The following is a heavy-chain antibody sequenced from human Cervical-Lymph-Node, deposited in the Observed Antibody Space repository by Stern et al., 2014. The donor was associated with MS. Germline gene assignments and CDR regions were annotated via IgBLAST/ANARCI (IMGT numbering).Heavy chain of an antibody. D-gene: IGHD3-22*01. CDR2: IYYSGST. V-gene: IGHV4-59*01. J-gene: IGHJ4*02. CDR1: GGSISSYY. CDR3: ARYDSSLDY. Sequence: QLQLQELGPGLVKPSETLSLTCTVSGGSISSYYWSWIRQPPGKGLEWIGYIYYSGSTNYNPSLKSRVTISVDTSKNQFSLKLSSVTAADTAVYYCARYDSSLDYWGQGTLVTVSS.